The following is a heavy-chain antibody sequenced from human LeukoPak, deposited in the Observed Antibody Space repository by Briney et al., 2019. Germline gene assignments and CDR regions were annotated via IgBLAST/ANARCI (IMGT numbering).Heavy chain of an antibody. CDR1: GFTFSSYS. V-gene: IGHV3-21*01. CDR3: ARGGIAAAGTFDH. Sequence: GGSLRLSCAASGFTFSSYSMNWVRQAPGKGLEWVSSISSSSSYIYYADSVKGRFTISRDNAKNSLYLQMNSLRAEDTAVYYCARGGIAAAGTFDHWGQGTLVTVSS. CDR2: ISSSSSYI. J-gene: IGHJ4*02. D-gene: IGHD6-13*01.